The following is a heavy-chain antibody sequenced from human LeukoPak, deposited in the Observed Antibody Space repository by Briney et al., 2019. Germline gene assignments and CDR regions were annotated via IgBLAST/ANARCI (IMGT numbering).Heavy chain of an antibody. CDR1: GASITSSSFY. CDR3: ARHRYCNSSSCYAFDY. V-gene: IGHV4-39*01. CDR2: IYYTGSA. Sequence: SETLSLTCSVSGASITSSSFYWGWIRHPPGKGLGWIGGIYYTGSADYNPSLKSRVTISVDTSKNQFSLKLTSVTAADAAVYYCARHRYCNSSSCYAFDYWGQGTLVTVSS. D-gene: IGHD2-2*01. J-gene: IGHJ4*02.